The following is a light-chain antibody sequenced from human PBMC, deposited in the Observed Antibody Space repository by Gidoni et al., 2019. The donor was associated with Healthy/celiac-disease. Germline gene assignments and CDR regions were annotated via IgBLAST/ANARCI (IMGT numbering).Light chain of an antibody. CDR1: QSISSY. Sequence: DIQIPQSPSSLSASVGDIFTITCRASQSISSYLNWYQQKPGEDAKHLIDAASSLQKRVPSRFSGSGSGTDFTLTISSLQHEDYATYYCQQSYSTPRTFXXXTKLEIK. J-gene: IGKJ2*01. V-gene: IGKV1-39*01. CDR3: QQSYSTPRT. CDR2: AAS.